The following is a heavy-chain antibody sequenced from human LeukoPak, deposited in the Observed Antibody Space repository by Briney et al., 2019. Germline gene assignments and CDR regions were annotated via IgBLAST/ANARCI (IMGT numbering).Heavy chain of an antibody. CDR1: GFTFSSYW. V-gene: IGHV3-7*01. CDR2: IKQDGSEK. CDR3: ARDPEAVAGYYFDY. D-gene: IGHD6-19*01. J-gene: IGHJ4*02. Sequence: PGGSLRLSCAASGFTFSSYWMSWVRQAPGKGLEWVANIKQDGSEKYYVDSVKGRFTISRNNAKNSLYLQMNSLRAEDTAVYYCARDPEAVAGYYFDYWGQETLVTVSS.